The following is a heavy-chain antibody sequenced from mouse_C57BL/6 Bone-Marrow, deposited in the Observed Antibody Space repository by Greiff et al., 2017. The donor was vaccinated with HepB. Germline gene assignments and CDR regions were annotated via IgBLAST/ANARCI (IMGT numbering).Heavy chain of an antibody. J-gene: IGHJ2*01. Sequence: EVQLQQSGPELVKPGASVKMSCKASGYTFTDYNMHWVKQSHGKSLEWIGYINPNNGGTSYNQKFKGKATLTVNKSSSTAYMELRSLTSEDSAVYYCARGNYYYGSSPWYFDYWGQGTTLTVSS. CDR3: ARGNYYYGSSPWYFDY. V-gene: IGHV1-22*01. D-gene: IGHD1-1*01. CDR2: INPNNGGT. CDR1: GYTFTDYN.